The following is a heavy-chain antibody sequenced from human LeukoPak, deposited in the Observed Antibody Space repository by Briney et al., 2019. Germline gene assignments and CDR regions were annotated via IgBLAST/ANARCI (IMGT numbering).Heavy chain of an antibody. Sequence: SETLSLTCAVSGGSISSGGYSWSWIRQPPGKGLEWIGYIYHSGSTYYNPSLKSRVTISVDRSKNQFSLKLSSVTAADTAVYYCAGDGLDYYYYMDVWGKGTTVTVSS. CDR1: GGSISSGGYS. J-gene: IGHJ6*03. D-gene: IGHD3-16*01. CDR3: AGDGLDYYYYMDV. V-gene: IGHV4-30-2*01. CDR2: IYHSGST.